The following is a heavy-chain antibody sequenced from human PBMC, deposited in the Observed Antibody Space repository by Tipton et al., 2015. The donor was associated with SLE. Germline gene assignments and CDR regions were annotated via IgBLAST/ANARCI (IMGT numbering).Heavy chain of an antibody. CDR2: INSAAAT. Sequence: SLRLSCAASGFTVTYDYMTWVRQAPGKGLEWVSSINSAAATHYADSVKGRFVISREDSKNTVYLHMNSLNSNDTAVYFCARPLPPSLFYYYSMDLWGPGTAVSVS. CDR3: ARPLPPSLFYYYSMDL. J-gene: IGHJ6*02. D-gene: IGHD1-26*01. CDR1: GFTVTYDY. V-gene: IGHV3-66*04.